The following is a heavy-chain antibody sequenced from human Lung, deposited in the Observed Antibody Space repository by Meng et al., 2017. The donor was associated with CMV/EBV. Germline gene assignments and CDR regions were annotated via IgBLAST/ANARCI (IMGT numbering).Heavy chain of an antibody. CDR3: ATDQQYSSSIY. Sequence: GGSLRLSXAASGFTFSDYFMSWIRQAPGKGLEWVSYISSSGTTIYYADSVKGRFTISRDNAKSSLFLQMNSLRVEDTAVYYCATDQQYSSSIYWGQGTLVTVSS. V-gene: IGHV3-11*01. J-gene: IGHJ4*02. CDR2: ISSSGTTI. D-gene: IGHD6-6*01. CDR1: GFTFSDYF.